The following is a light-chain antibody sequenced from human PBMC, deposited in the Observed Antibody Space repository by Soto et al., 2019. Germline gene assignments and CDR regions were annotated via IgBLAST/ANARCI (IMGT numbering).Light chain of an antibody. CDR2: GAS. Sequence: EIVLTQSPGTLSLSPGERATLSCRASQSVSSSYLAWYQQKPGQAPRLLIYGASSRATGIPDRFSGSGSGTDFTLTISRLEPKDFAVYYCQQYGSSPPLTFGQGTKLEIK. V-gene: IGKV3-20*01. CDR3: QQYGSSPPLT. J-gene: IGKJ2*01. CDR1: QSVSSSY.